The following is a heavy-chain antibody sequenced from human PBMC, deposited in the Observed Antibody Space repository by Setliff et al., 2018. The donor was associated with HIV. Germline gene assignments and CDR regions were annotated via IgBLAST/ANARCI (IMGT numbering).Heavy chain of an antibody. CDR1: GYSFTFYG. D-gene: IGHD2-15*01. V-gene: IGHV1-18*01. J-gene: IGHJ4*02. CDR2: ISAYNGNT. CDR3: ARVTHTGRGLAY. Sequence: ASVKVSCKASGYSFTFYGLSWVRQAPGQGLEWMGWISAYNGNTNYAEKLQGRVTITTDTSTGTAYMDLSRLASDDTAVYYCARVTHTGRGLAYWGQGTLVTVSS.